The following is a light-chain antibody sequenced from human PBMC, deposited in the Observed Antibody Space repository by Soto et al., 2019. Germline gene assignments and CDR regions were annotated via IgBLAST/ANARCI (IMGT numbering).Light chain of an antibody. CDR2: RND. J-gene: IGLJ1*01. CDR3: AAWDDSLNGFFV. Sequence: QSVLTQPPSASGTPGQRVSISCSGGSSNIGINTVNWYQQLPGAAPKLLIYRNDQRPSGVPDRFSGSRSGTSVSLAIDGLQSEDEADYFCAAWDDSLNGFFVFGTGTKLTVL. V-gene: IGLV1-44*01. CDR1: SSNIGINT.